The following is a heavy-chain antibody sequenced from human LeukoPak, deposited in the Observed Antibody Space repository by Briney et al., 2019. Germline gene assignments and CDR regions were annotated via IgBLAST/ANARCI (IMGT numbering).Heavy chain of an antibody. Sequence: SVKVSCKASGGTFSSYAISWVRQAPGQGLEWMGGIIPIFGTANYAQKFQGRVTITADKSTSTAYMELSSLRSEDTAVYYCAGRCGDCPDYYFDYWGQGTLVTVSS. CDR3: AGRCGDCPDYYFDY. V-gene: IGHV1-69*06. CDR2: IIPIFGTA. CDR1: GGTFSSYA. J-gene: IGHJ4*02. D-gene: IGHD2-21*02.